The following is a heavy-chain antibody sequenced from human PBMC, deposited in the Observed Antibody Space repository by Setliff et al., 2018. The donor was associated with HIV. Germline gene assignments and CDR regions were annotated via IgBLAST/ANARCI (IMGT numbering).Heavy chain of an antibody. D-gene: IGHD3-10*01. CDR1: GGSISNYY. J-gene: IGHJ6*03. Sequence: SETLSLTCNVSGGSISNYYWSWIRQPPGKGLEWVGYIYSSGRTNYNPSLKSRVTMSVDTSKNQFSLKLNSVTATDTALYYCARQVRGLLPLYYMDVWGKGTTVTVSS. CDR2: IYSSGRT. V-gene: IGHV4-59*08. CDR3: ARQVRGLLPLYYMDV.